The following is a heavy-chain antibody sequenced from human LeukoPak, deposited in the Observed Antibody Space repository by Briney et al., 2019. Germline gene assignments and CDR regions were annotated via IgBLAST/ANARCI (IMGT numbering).Heavy chain of an antibody. J-gene: IGHJ4*02. V-gene: IGHV3-43D*03. CDR2: VSWDGDYT. Sequence: GGSLRLSCAASGFTFDDYAMNWVRQAPGKGLEWVSLVSWDGDYTYYADSVKGRFTISRDNSKSSLYLQMNSLRTEDTALYYCAKTLAQAFDYWGQGTLVTVSS. CDR3: AKTLAQAFDY. CDR1: GFTFDDYA.